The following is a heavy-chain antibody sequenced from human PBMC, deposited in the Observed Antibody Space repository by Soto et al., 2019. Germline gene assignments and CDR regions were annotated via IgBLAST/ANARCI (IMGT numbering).Heavy chain of an antibody. Sequence: SETLSLTCAVYGGSFSGYYWSWIRQPPGKGLEWIGEINHSGSTNYNPSLKSRVTISVDTSKNQFSLKLSSVTAADTAVYYCARLGCSGGSCHDHFDYWGQGTLVTVSS. CDR1: GGSFSGYY. CDR2: INHSGST. CDR3: ARLGCSGGSCHDHFDY. D-gene: IGHD2-15*01. V-gene: IGHV4-34*01. J-gene: IGHJ4*02.